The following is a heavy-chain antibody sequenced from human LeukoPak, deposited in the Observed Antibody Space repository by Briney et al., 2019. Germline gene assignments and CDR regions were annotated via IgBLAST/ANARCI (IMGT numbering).Heavy chain of an antibody. V-gene: IGHV1-69*05. Sequence: SVKVSCKASGGTFSSHAISWVRQAPGQGLEWMGRIIPIFGTANYAQKFQGRVTITTDESTSTAYMELSSLRSEDTAVYYCARDVIVVVTADAFDIWGQGTMVTVSS. J-gene: IGHJ3*02. CDR1: GGTFSSHA. D-gene: IGHD2-21*02. CDR2: IIPIFGTA. CDR3: ARDVIVVVTADAFDI.